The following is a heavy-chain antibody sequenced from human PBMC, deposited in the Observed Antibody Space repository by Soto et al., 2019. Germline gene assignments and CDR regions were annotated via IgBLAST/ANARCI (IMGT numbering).Heavy chain of an antibody. CDR1: GGTFSSYT. CDR2: VIPILGIT. J-gene: IGHJ4*02. V-gene: IGHV1-69*02. CDR3: ARGKYYYDVSGNFDY. D-gene: IGHD3-22*01. Sequence: QVQLVQSGAEVKRPGSSVKVSCKASGGTFSSYTFSWVRQAPGQGLEWMGRVIPILGITNYAQKFQGRVAITADKFTSTANMKLSSLRSEDTAMYYCARGKYYYDVSGNFDYWGQGTLVTVSS.